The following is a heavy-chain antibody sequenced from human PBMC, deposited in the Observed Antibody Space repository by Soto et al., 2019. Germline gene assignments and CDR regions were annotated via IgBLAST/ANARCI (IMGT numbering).Heavy chain of an antibody. D-gene: IGHD5-18*01. V-gene: IGHV3-53*02. CDR1: GFSVTNSY. J-gene: IGHJ6*02. Sequence: EVQLVETGGGLIQPGGALRLSCTVSGFSVTNSYINWVRQAPGKGLEWVSILYSSGTTYYADSVRGRFTVSRDDSKNTLFLHMNSLRVDDSAVYYCARDWSKFSYNYPYYYAMDAWGQGTTVTVSS. CDR2: LYSSGTT. CDR3: ARDWSKFSYNYPYYYAMDA.